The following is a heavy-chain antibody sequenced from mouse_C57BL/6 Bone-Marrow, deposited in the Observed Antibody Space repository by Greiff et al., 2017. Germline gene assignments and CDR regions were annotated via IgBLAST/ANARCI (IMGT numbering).Heavy chain of an antibody. Sequence: EVMLVESGGGLVKPGGSLKLSCAASGFTFSDYGMHWVRQAPEKGLEWVAYISSGSSTIYYADTVKGRFTISRDNAKNTLFLQMTSLRSEDTAMYYCAREIYYDYYWYFDVWGTGTTVTVSS. CDR3: AREIYYDYYWYFDV. V-gene: IGHV5-17*01. J-gene: IGHJ1*03. CDR1: GFTFSDYG. D-gene: IGHD2-4*01. CDR2: ISSGSSTI.